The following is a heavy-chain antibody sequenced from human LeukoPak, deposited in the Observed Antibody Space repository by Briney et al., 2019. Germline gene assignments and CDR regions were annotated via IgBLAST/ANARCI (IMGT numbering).Heavy chain of an antibody. CDR1: GFTFSTYA. V-gene: IGHV3-23*01. CDR3: ARLSGTSGTSSRVLYY. Sequence: GGSLRLSCAASGFTFSTYAMIWVRQAPGKGLEWVSAISGSGEDTYYADSVRGRFTISRDNSENSLSLQMNRLRAEDTAVYHCARLSGTSGTSSRVLYYWGQGTLVTVSS. D-gene: IGHD1-1*01. CDR2: ISGSGEDT. J-gene: IGHJ4*02.